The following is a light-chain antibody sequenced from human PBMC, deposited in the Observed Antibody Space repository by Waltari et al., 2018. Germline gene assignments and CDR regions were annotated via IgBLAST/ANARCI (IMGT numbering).Light chain of an antibody. CDR2: DAS. J-gene: IGKJ1*01. CDR3: QQYKDLPRT. V-gene: IGKV1-33*01. Sequence: DIQMTQSPSSMSASVGDRVSITCLASQDIRNYLSWYQQKPGKAPKLLIYDASNLETGVPSRFSGSASGTDFTFTISSLQPEDIGTYYCQQYKDLPRTFGQGTKVEFK. CDR1: QDIRNY.